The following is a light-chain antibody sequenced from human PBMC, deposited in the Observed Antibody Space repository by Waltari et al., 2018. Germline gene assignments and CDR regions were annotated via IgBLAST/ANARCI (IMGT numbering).Light chain of an antibody. CDR2: DVT. V-gene: IGLV2-11*01. CDR3: CSYAGRYTHVV. Sequence: QSALTQPRSVSGSPGQSVTISCTGTSRDVGGYDYVSCYQHNPGKAPKLIICDVTTRPSGVPDRFSGSKSGNTASLTISGLQAEDEADYYCCSYAGRYTHVVFGGGTKLTVL. CDR1: SRDVGGYDY. J-gene: IGLJ2*01.